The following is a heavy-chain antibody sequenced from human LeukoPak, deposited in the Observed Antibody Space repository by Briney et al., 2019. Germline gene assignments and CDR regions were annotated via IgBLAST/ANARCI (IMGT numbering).Heavy chain of an antibody. D-gene: IGHD2-2*01. CDR2: INHSGST. V-gene: IGHV4-34*01. Sequence: TSETLSLTCAVYGGSFSGYYWSWIRQPPGKGLEWIGEINHSGSTNYNPSLKSRVTISVDTSKNQFSLKLSSVTAADTAVYYCARDPVGYCSSTSCRDYYYGMDVWGQGPTVTVSS. CDR1: GGSFSGYY. J-gene: IGHJ6*02. CDR3: ARDPVGYCSSTSCRDYYYGMDV.